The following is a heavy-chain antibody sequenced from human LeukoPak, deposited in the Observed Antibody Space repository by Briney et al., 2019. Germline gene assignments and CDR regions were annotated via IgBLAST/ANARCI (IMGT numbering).Heavy chain of an antibody. J-gene: IGHJ4*02. V-gene: IGHV3-33*01. CDR1: GFTFSSYG. CDR3: ARDGPKYSSGWYVDY. CDR2: IWYDGSNK. D-gene: IGHD6-19*01. Sequence: PGGSLRLSCAASGFTFSSYGMHWVRQAPGKGLEWVAVIWYDGSNKYYADSVKGRFTISRDNSKNTLYLQMNSLRAEDTAVYYCARDGPKYSSGWYVDYWGQGTLATVSS.